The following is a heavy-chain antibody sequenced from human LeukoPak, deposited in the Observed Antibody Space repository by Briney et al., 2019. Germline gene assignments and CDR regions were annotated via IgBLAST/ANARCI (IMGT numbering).Heavy chain of an antibody. CDR1: GGTFSSYA. D-gene: IGHD1-26*01. CDR3: AREVGGSYSY. CDR2: IIPIFGTA. J-gene: IGHJ4*02. Sequence: SVNVSRKASGGTFSSYAISWVRQAPGQGLEWMGGIIPIFGTANYAQKFQGRVTISADESTSTAYMELSSLRCEDSAVYYCAREVGGSYSYWGEGSLVSVSS. V-gene: IGHV1-69*01.